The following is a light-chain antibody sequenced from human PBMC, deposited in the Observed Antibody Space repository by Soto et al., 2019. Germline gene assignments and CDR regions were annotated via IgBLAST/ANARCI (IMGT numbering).Light chain of an antibody. CDR2: DVS. V-gene: IGLV2-14*01. Sequence: QSVLTQPASVSGSPGQSITISCTGTSSDVGGYNYVSWYQQHPGKAPKLMIYDVSNRPSGVSNRFSGSKSGNTASLTISGLQAEDEADYYCSSYTSSSPRLVFGTGTKVTV. J-gene: IGLJ1*01. CDR3: SSYTSSSPRLV. CDR1: SSDVGGYNY.